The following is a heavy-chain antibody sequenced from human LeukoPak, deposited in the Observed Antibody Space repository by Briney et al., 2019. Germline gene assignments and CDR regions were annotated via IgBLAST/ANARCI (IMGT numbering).Heavy chain of an antibody. CDR2: ISESGGTR. D-gene: IGHD5-24*01. CDR3: VREMATITYAFDI. V-gene: IGHV3-23*01. J-gene: IGHJ3*02. CDR1: AFIFSGHW. Sequence: GGSLRLSCEGSAFIFSGHWMNWVRQTPGKGLEWVSAISESGGTRNYVDSVKGRFTISRDNSKNTLYLQMSSLRAEDTAVYYCVREMATITYAFDIWGQGTMVTVSS.